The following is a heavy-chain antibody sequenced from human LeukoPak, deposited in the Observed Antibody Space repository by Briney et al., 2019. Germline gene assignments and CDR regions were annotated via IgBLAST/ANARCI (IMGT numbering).Heavy chain of an antibody. CDR3: ARYSFPAWRSFDY. J-gene: IGHJ4*02. Sequence: VGSLRLSGATSAFTFTTDNIHWVRHGPRKGLESVALISNDGSNKYYAASVKGRFTIYRDNSKYPLYLQMISLRAEDTAVYYCARYSFPAWRSFDYWGQGTLVTVSP. V-gene: IGHV3-30-3*01. D-gene: IGHD2-15*01. CDR1: AFTFTTDN. CDR2: ISNDGSNK.